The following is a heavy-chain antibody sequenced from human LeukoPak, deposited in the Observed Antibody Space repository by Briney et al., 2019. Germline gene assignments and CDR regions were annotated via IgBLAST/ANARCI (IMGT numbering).Heavy chain of an antibody. CDR3: ARDMYSTSSARGAY. CDR2: INGDGSST. D-gene: IGHD6-6*01. Sequence: PGGSLRLSCAASGFTFSDYWMPWVRQAPGKGLVWVSRINGDGSSTTYADSVKGRFTISRDNAKNTLYLQMNSLRAEDAAVYYCARDMYSTSSARGAYWGQGTLVTVSS. V-gene: IGHV3-74*01. CDR1: GFTFSDYW. J-gene: IGHJ4*02.